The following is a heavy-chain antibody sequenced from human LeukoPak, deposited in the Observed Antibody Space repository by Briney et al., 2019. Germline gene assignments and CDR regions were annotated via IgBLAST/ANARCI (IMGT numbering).Heavy chain of an antibody. CDR3: ARADGDLYYFDY. D-gene: IGHD4-17*01. CDR1: GGTFSSYT. J-gene: IGHJ4*02. V-gene: IGHV1-69*02. Sequence: ASVKVSCKASGGTFSSYTISWVRQAPGQGLEWMGRIMPILGIANYAKKFQGRVTITADKSTSTAYMELSSLRSEDTAVYYCARADGDLYYFDYWGQGTLVTVSS. CDR2: IMPILGIA.